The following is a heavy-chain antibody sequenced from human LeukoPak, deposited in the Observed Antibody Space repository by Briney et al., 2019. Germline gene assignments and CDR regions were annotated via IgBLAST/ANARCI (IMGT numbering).Heavy chain of an antibody. V-gene: IGHV3-23*01. J-gene: IGHJ4*02. D-gene: IGHD3-22*01. CDR3: ATHGVVVVITTSSVRTSLPFDY. CDR2: ISGSGGST. CDR1: GFTFSSHD. Sequence: PGGSLRLSCAASGFTFSSHDMSWVRQAPGKGLEWVSAISGSGGSTYYADPVKGRFTISRDNSKNTLYLQMNSLRAEDTAVYYCATHGVVVVITTSSVRTSLPFDYWGQGTLVTVSS.